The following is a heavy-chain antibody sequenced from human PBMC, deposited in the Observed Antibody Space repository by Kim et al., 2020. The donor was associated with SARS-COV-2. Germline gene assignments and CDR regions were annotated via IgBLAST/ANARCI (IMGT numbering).Heavy chain of an antibody. CDR3: ARSTRGVTPYYFDY. Sequence: LKSRVTISVDTSKNAFSLKLSSVTAADTAVYYCARSTRGVTPYYFDYWGQGTLVTVSS. V-gene: IGHV4-30-2*05. J-gene: IGHJ4*02. D-gene: IGHD3-10*01.